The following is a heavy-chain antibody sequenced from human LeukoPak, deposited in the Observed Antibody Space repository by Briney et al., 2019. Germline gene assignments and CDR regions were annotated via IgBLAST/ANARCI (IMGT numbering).Heavy chain of an antibody. Sequence: SETLSLTCAVYGGSFSGYYWSWIRQPPGKGLEWIGEINHSGSTNYNPSLKSRVTISVDTSKNQFSLKLSSVTAADTAVYYCASYYYDSSGYYEPFDYWGQGTLVTVSS. CDR2: INHSGST. CDR3: ASYYYDSSGYYEPFDY. D-gene: IGHD3-22*01. V-gene: IGHV4-34*01. J-gene: IGHJ4*02. CDR1: GGSFSGYY.